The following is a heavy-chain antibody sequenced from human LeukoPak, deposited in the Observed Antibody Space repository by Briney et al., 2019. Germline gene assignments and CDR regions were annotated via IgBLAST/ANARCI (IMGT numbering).Heavy chain of an antibody. CDR3: ARVTHNWNYDYYYMDV. V-gene: IGHV3-20*04. J-gene: IGHJ6*03. CDR2: INWNGGST. CDR1: GFTFDDYG. D-gene: IGHD1-20*01. Sequence: PGGSLRLSCAASGFTFDDYGMSWVRQAPGKGLEWVSGINWNGGSTGYADSVKGRFTISRDNAKNSLYLQMNSLRAEDTAVYYCARVTHNWNYDYYYMDVWGKGTTVTVSS.